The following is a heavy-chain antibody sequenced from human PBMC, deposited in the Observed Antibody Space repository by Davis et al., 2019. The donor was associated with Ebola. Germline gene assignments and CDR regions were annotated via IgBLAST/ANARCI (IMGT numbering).Heavy chain of an antibody. J-gene: IGHJ2*01. CDR2: ISNSGGTI. Sequence: GESLKISCTASGFTFTNYEMNWVRQALGKGLEWISYISNSGGTIYYTDSVKGRFTISRDNAKNSLYLQMNSLRAEDTAVYYCTRDCAGRQRGYFDLWGRGTLVTVSS. CDR1: GFTFTNYE. V-gene: IGHV3-48*03. D-gene: IGHD2-15*01. CDR3: TRDCAGRQRGYFDL.